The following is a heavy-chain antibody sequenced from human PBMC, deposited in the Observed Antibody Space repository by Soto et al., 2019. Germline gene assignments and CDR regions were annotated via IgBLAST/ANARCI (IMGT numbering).Heavy chain of an antibody. CDR3: VRGLDSVDY. Sequence: ESLRLSCAVSGFTFSTYAMSWVRQAPGKGLEWVSAISGSGGVTYYVDSVKGRFTISRDNSKNTLYLQINSLRAEDTALYYCVRGLDSVDYWGQGTLVTVSS. CDR1: GFTFSTYA. D-gene: IGHD3-9*01. V-gene: IGHV3-23*01. CDR2: ISGSGGVT. J-gene: IGHJ4*02.